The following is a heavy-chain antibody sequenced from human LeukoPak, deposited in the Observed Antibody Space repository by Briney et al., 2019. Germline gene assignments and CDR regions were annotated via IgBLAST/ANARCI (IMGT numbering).Heavy chain of an antibody. CDR2: IFHRGIP. V-gene: IGHV4-4*02. J-gene: IGHJ3*02. D-gene: IGHD3-22*01. CDR3: ARDDGIVVAPDAFDI. CDR1: GDSISNNW. Sequence: SETLSLTCAVSGDSISNNWWSWVRQSPGKGLEWIGEIFHRGIPNYNPSLQSRVSMSIDKSNNQLSLRVNSVTAADTAVYYCARDDGIVVAPDAFDIWGQGTMVTVSS.